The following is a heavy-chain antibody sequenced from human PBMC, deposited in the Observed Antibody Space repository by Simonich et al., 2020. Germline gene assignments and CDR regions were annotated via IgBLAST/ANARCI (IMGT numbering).Heavy chain of an antibody. Sequence: QLQLQESGPGLVKPSETLSLTCTVSGGSISSSSYYWDWIRQPPGKGLEWIGSIYYSGSTYYNPSLKSRVTISVDTSKNQCSLKLSSGTAADTAVYYCARHAGFAFDIWGQGTMVTVSS. D-gene: IGHD6-13*01. V-gene: IGHV4-39*01. J-gene: IGHJ3*02. CDR3: ARHAGFAFDI. CDR2: IYYSGST. CDR1: GGSISSSSYY.